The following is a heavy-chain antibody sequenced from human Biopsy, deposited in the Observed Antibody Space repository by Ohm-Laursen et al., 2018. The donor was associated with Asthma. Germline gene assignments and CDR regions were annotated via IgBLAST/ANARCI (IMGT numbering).Heavy chain of an antibody. CDR1: GASISSSSSHY. D-gene: IGHD1-7*01. Sequence: SETLSLTCTVSGASISSSSSHYWGWIRQPPGKGLEWIANIYYMGSTYYNPSLKSRVTISLDMTMNHLPLNLNSVTAADTAVYSCARMRIQGTSPYYFDYWGQGILVTVSS. CDR3: ARMRIQGTSPYYFDY. J-gene: IGHJ4*02. CDR2: IYYMGST. V-gene: IGHV4-39*02.